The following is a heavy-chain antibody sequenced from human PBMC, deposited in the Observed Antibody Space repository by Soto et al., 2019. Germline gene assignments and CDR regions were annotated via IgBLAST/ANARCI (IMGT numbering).Heavy chain of an antibody. Sequence: WASVKVSCKASGGTFSSYAISWVRQAPGQGLEWMGGIIPIFGTANYAQKFQGRVTITADESTSTAYMELSSLRSEDTAVYYCARGGDYYGSGSSGAYYYGMDVWGQGTTVTVSS. V-gene: IGHV1-69*13. CDR3: ARGGDYYGSGSSGAYYYGMDV. CDR1: GGTFSSYA. D-gene: IGHD3-10*01. J-gene: IGHJ6*02. CDR2: IIPIFGTA.